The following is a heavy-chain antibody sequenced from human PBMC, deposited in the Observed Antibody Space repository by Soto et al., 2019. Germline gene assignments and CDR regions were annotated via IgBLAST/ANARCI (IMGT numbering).Heavy chain of an antibody. D-gene: IGHD3-10*01. CDR3: ARSHCYGSGSYYNVADYYGMDV. CDR2: IYYSGST. Sequence: PSETLSLTCTVSGGSISSYYWSWIRQPPGKGLEWIGYIYYSGSTNYNPSLKSRVTISVDTSKNQFPLKLSSVTAADTAVYYCARSHCYGSGSYYNVADYYGMDVWGQGTTVTVSS. CDR1: GGSISSYY. V-gene: IGHV4-59*01. J-gene: IGHJ6*02.